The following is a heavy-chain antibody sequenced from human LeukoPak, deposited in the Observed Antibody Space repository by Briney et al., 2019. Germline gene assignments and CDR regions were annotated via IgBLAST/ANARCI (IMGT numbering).Heavy chain of an antibody. CDR2: LYSGGST. CDR1: GFTVSSNY. Sequence: GGSLRLSCAASGFTVSSNYMSWVRQAPGKGLEWVSLLYSGGSTYYADSVKGRFTISRDSSKNTVYLQMNSLRAEDTAVYYCAARDCSTTSCYGGLFDYWGQGTLVTVSS. V-gene: IGHV3-53*01. D-gene: IGHD2-2*01. J-gene: IGHJ4*02. CDR3: AARDCSTTSCYGGLFDY.